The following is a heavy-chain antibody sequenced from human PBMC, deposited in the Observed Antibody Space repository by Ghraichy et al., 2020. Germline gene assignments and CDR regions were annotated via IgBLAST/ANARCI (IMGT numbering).Heavy chain of an antibody. CDR3: ARLQTYYYDSSGYSVASYYYYGMDV. CDR1: GFTFSSYW. D-gene: IGHD3-22*01. CDR2: IKQDGSEK. V-gene: IGHV3-7*04. Sequence: GGSLRLSCAASGFTFSSYWMSWVRQAPGKGLEWVANIKQDGSEKYYVDSVKGRFTISRDNAKNSLYLQMNSLRAEDTAVYYCARLQTYYYDSSGYSVASYYYYGMDVWGQGTTVTVSS. J-gene: IGHJ6*02.